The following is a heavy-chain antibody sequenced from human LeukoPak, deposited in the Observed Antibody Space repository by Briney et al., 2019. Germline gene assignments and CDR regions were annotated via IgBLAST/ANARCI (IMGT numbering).Heavy chain of an antibody. CDR1: GFTFSGSA. Sequence: GGSLRLSCAASGFTFSGSAMHWVRQASGKGLEWVGRIRSKANSYATAYAASVKGRFTISRDDSKNTAYLQMNSLKTEDTAVYYCTRPSQTVGYWGQGTLVTVSS. V-gene: IGHV3-73*01. CDR3: TRPSQTVGY. J-gene: IGHJ4*02. CDR2: IRSKANSYAT.